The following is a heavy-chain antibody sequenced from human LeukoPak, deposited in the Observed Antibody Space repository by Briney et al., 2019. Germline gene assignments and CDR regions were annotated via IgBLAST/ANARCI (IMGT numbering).Heavy chain of an antibody. Sequence: SQTLSLTCAVYGGSFSGYYWSWIRQPPGKGLEWIGEINHSGSTNYNPSLKSRVTISVDTSKNQFSLKLTSVTAADTAVYYCATLGEYYDSSGYYYNWGQGTLVTVSS. D-gene: IGHD3-22*01. V-gene: IGHV4-34*01. CDR2: INHSGST. CDR1: GGSFSGYY. CDR3: ATLGEYYDSSGYYYN. J-gene: IGHJ4*02.